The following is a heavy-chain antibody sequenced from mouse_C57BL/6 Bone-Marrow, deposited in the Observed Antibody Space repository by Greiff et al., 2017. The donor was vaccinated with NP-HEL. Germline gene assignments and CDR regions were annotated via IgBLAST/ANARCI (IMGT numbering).Heavy chain of an antibody. D-gene: IGHD1-1*01. V-gene: IGHV5-15*04. J-gene: IGHJ1*03. CDR1: GFTFSDYG. CDR2: ISTLAYSI. CDR3: ARRGTTVYWYFEV. Sequence: EVQVVESGGGLVQPGGSLKLSCAASGFTFSDYGMAWVRQAPRRGPEWVAFISTLAYSIYYADTVTGRFTISRENAKNTLYLEMSSLRSEDTAMYYCARRGTTVYWYFEVWGTGTTVTVSS.